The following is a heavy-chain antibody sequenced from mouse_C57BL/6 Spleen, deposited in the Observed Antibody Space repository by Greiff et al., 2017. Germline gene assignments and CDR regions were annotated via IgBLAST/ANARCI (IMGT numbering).Heavy chain of an antibody. V-gene: IGHV5-4*03. J-gene: IGHJ3*01. Sequence: EVKLVESWGGLVQPGGSLKLSCAASGFTFSSYAMSWVRQTPEKRLEWVATISDGGSCPYYPDNVKGRFTISRDNAKNNLYLQMSHLKSEDTAMYYCARGGYGSSSFAYWGQGTLVTVSA. CDR2: ISDGGSCP. CDR1: GFTFSSYA. D-gene: IGHD1-1*01. CDR3: ARGGYGSSSFAY.